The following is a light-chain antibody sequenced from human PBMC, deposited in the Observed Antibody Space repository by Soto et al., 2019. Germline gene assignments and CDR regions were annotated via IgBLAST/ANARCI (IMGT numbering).Light chain of an antibody. J-gene: IGKJ1*01. V-gene: IGKV1-27*01. CDR2: AAS. CDR1: QGITNY. CDR3: QKYNSAPWT. Sequence: DIQMTQSPSSLSASVGDRVTITCRASQGITNYLAWYQQKPGKVPKLLIYAASALQSGVPSRFSGSVSGTDFTLTINSLQPEDVATYYCQKYNSAPWTFGQGTKVEIK.